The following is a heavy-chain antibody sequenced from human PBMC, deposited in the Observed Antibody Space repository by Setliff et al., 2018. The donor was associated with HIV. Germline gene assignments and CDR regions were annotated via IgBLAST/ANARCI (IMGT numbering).Heavy chain of an antibody. Sequence: SETLSLTCTVSGGFISSSSYYWGWIRQPPGEGLEWIGSIYYSGGTYCNPSLKSRVTISVDTSKNQFSLKLSSVTAADTAVYYCARDQGYSYGFYAFDIWGQGTMVTVSS. J-gene: IGHJ3*02. CDR3: ARDQGYSYGFYAFDI. CDR1: GGFISSSSYY. CDR2: IYYSGGT. V-gene: IGHV4-39*07. D-gene: IGHD5-18*01.